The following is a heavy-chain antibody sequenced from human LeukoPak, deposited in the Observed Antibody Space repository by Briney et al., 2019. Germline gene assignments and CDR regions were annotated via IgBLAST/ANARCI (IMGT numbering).Heavy chain of an antibody. CDR1: GFTFSSYA. CDR3: VPLPLGGRDIVVVPARPGSPDY. D-gene: IGHD2-2*01. CDR2: ISGSGGST. J-gene: IGHJ4*02. Sequence: QSGGSLRLSCAASGFTFSSYAMSWVRQAPGKGLEWVSAISGSGGSTYYADSVKGRFTISRDNSKNTLYLQMNSLRAEDTAVYYCVPLPLGGRDIVVVPARPGSPDYWGQGTLVTVSS. V-gene: IGHV3-23*01.